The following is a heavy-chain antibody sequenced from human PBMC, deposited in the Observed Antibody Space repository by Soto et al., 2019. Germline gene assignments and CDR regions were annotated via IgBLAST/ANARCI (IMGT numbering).Heavy chain of an antibody. V-gene: IGHV3-23*01. CDR3: AKDGTYYYDSSGYYHPPAHDAFDI. Sequence: GGSLRLSCAASGFTFSSYAMSWVRQAPGKGLEWVSAISGSGGSTYYADSVKGRFTISRDNSKNTLYLQMNSLRAEDTAVYYCAKDGTYYYDSSGYYHPPAHDAFDIWGQGTMVTVSS. J-gene: IGHJ3*02. CDR2: ISGSGGST. CDR1: GFTFSSYA. D-gene: IGHD3-22*01.